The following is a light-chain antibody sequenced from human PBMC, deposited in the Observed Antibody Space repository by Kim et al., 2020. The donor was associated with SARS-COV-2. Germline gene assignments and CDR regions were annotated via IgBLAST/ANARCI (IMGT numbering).Light chain of an antibody. CDR2: YDS. CDR1: NIGSKS. CDR3: QVWDSSSDHRV. Sequence: ALGKTARITCGGNNIGSKSVHWYQQKPGQAPVLVIYYDSDRPSGIPERFSGSNSGNTATLTISRVEAGDEADYYCQVWDSSSDHRVFGGGTKLTVL. V-gene: IGLV3-21*04. J-gene: IGLJ3*02.